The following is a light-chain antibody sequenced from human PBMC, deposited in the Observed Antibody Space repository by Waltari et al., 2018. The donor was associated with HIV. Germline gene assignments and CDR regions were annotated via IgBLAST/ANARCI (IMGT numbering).Light chain of an antibody. J-gene: IGLJ1*01. CDR3: AAWDDSLNGYV. Sequence: QSVLTQPPSVSEAPRQRVTISCSGSSSNIGNNAVNWYQQVPGTAPKLLIYFDDLLSSGVSDRFSGSKSGTSASLAIRGLQSEDEADYYCAAWDDSLNGYVFGSGTKVTVL. V-gene: IGLV1-36*01. CDR2: FDD. CDR1: SSNIGNNA.